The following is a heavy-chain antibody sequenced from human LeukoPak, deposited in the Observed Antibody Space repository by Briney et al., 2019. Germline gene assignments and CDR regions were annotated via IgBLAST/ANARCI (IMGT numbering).Heavy chain of an antibody. CDR2: IRQEGRDT. CDR1: GFPFSSHG. D-gene: IGHD7-27*01. V-gene: IGHV3-30*02. CDR3: ARDFNWGFDY. Sequence: GGSLRLSCAASGFPFSSHGMHWVRQAPGKGLEWVAYIRQEGRDTYYADSVKGRFSISRDDSKYTVNLEMNSLRTEDMALYYCARDFNWGFDYWGQGTLVSVSS. J-gene: IGHJ4*02.